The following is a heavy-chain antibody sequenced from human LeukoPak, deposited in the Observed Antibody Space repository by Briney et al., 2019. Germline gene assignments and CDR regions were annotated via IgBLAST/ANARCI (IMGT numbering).Heavy chain of an antibody. Sequence: GGSLRLSCVDSGFAFTRYTMNWVRQAPGKGLEWISFITTSSSTIYYADSVRGRFTTSRDNAKSSLYLQMNSLRAEDTAVYYCARSTLTSGGIDYWGQGTLVTVSS. V-gene: IGHV3-48*01. D-gene: IGHD4-17*01. J-gene: IGHJ4*02. CDR3: ARSTLTSGGIDY. CDR2: ITTSSSTI. CDR1: GFAFTRYT.